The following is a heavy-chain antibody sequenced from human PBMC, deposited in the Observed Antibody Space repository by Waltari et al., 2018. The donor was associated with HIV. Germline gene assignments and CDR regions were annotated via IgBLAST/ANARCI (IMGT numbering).Heavy chain of an antibody. CDR2: ISGSGNT. J-gene: IGHJ4*02. D-gene: IGHD6-19*01. Sequence: RLSCAASGFTFSSYAMNWVRQAPGKGLEWVSGISGSGNTYYAESVKGRFTISRDNSNNRLHLQMNTLRAEDTAVYYCAKDRLSQSSGWYYFDYWGQGTLVTVSS. CDR3: AKDRLSQSSGWYYFDY. CDR1: GFTFSSYA. V-gene: IGHV3-23*01.